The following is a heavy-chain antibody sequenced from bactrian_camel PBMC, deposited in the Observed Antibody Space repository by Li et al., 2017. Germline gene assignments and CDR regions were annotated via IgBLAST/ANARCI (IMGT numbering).Heavy chain of an antibody. CDR1: YRTYC. J-gene: IGHJ6*01. Sequence: QVQLVESGGGSVQPGGSLRLSCTASYRTYCMAWFRQTPGKEREPIATIGSGGQPSYADSVKGRFTISQDNAKKTMYLQMTSLKPEDTATYYCGAFSCSIWRTLVADKLPVRPSDFGYWGQGTQVTVS. CDR3: GAFSCSIWRTLVADKLPVRPSDFGY. CDR2: IGSGGQP. V-gene: IGHV3S53*01. D-gene: IGHD6*01.